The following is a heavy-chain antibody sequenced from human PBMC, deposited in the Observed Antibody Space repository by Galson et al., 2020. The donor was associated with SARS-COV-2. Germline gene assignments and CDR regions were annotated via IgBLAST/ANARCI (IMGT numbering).Heavy chain of an antibody. CDR1: GGSFSGYY. J-gene: IGHJ6*02. Sequence: SETLSLTCAVYGGSFSGYYWSWIRQPPGKGLEWIGEINHNGSTNYNPSLKSRVTISVDTSKNQFSLKLSSVTAADTAVYYCARAAIAAAGMGDYYYYGMDVWGQGTTVTVSS. V-gene: IGHV4-34*01. D-gene: IGHD6-13*01. CDR2: INHNGST. CDR3: ARAAIAAAGMGDYYYYGMDV.